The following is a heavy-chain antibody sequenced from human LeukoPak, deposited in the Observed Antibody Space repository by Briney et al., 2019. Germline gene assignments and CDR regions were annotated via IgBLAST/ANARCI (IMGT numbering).Heavy chain of an antibody. CDR3: VREYSSSWYDY. CDR1: GDSISSSSYY. D-gene: IGHD6-13*01. CDR2: IYYSGST. Sequence: SETLSLTCTVSGDSISSSSYYWGWIRQPPGKGLEWIGNIYYSGSTYDNPSLKSRVTISVDTSRNQFSLKLSSVTAADTTVYYCVREYSSSWYDYWGQGTLVTVSS. V-gene: IGHV4-39*07. J-gene: IGHJ4*02.